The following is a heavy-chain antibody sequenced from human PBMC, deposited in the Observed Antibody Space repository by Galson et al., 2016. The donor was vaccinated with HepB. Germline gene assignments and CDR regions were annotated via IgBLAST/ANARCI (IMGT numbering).Heavy chain of an antibody. D-gene: IGHD7-27*01. V-gene: IGHV4-4*02. J-gene: IGHJ6*04. CDR1: GGSISSTNW. Sequence: SETLSLTCTVSGGSISSTNWWSWIRQPPGKGLEWIGEMYHSGGTYYNPSLKSRVSISVDTSKNQLSLRLNSVTTADTAVYYCARRRTTLGNRYQLDVGGKGTAVTVSS. CDR3: ARRRTTLGNRYQLDV. CDR2: MYHSGGT.